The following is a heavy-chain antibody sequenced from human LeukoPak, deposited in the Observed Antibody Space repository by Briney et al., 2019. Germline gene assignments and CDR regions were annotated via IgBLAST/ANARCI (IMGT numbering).Heavy chain of an antibody. CDR2: RKPDSGGT. V-gene: IGHV1-2*02. CDR3: ARDIVVVPAAKDAFDI. J-gene: IGHJ3*02. D-gene: IGHD2-2*01. Sequence: ASGKVCCKASGYTFTGYDMEWVGQGPGQGLGRGGWRKPDSGGTNYAQKFQGRVTMTRDTSISTAYMELSRLRSDDTAVYYCARDIVVVPAAKDAFDIWGQGTMVTVSS. CDR1: GYTFTGYD.